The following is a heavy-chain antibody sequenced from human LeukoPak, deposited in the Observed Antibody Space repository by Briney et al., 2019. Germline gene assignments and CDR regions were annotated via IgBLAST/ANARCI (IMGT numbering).Heavy chain of an antibody. D-gene: IGHD1-26*01. Sequence: PGGSLRLSCETSGFIFSNCWTTWVRRAPGKGLEWVSSISYTGTYIYYADSVKGRFTISRDNAQNSLYLQMNSLRAEDTAIYYCVRDRGTYRPIDYWGQGTLVTVSS. CDR2: ISYTGTYI. V-gene: IGHV3-21*04. CDR3: VRDRGTYRPIDY. J-gene: IGHJ4*02. CDR1: GFIFSNCW.